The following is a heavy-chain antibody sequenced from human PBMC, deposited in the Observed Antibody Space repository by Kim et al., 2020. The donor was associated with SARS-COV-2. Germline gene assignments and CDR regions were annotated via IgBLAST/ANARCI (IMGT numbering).Heavy chain of an antibody. Sequence: ASVKVSCKTSGYTFTDYYIHWVRQAPGQGLEWMGWINSNSGGTNYAQNFQGRVTMTRDTSINTAYMELYRLKYDDTAIYYCAKYRVGDDTFDVWGQGTMVTVSS. CDR1: GYTFTDYY. D-gene: IGHD5-12*01. CDR2: INSNSGGT. V-gene: IGHV1-2*02. CDR3: AKYRVGDDTFDV. J-gene: IGHJ3*01.